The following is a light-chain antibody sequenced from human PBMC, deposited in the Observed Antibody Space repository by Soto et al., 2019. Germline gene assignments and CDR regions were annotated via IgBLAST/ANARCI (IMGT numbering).Light chain of an antibody. CDR2: DTS. V-gene: IGLV7-46*01. J-gene: IGLJ3*02. CDR1: TGAVTSGHY. CDR3: LLSYSGSYWV. Sequence: QAVVTQEPSLTVSPGGTITLTCDSSTGAVTSGHYPYWFQQKPGQAPRTLIADTSNRFSWTPARFSGSLVGGKATLTLSGAQPEDEAEYFCLLSYSGSYWVFGGGTKVTVL.